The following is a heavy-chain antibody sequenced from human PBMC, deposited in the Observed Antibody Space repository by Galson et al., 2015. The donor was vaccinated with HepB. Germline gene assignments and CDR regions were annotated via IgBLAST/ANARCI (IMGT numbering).Heavy chain of an antibody. Sequence: SLRLSCAASGFTFSSYWMHWVRQAPGKGLVWVSRINSDGSSTSYADSVKGRFTISRDNAKNTLYLQMNSLRAEDTAVYYCARPPGYYYYYMDVWGKGTTVTVSS. CDR2: INSDGSST. CDR3: ARPPGYYYYYMDV. D-gene: IGHD1-14*01. J-gene: IGHJ6*03. CDR1: GFTFSSYW. V-gene: IGHV3-74*01.